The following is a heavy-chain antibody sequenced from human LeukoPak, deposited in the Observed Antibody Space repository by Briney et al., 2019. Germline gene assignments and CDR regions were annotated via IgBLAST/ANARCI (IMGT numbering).Heavy chain of an antibody. CDR3: ARDDQSVTMGRGQVNYYYYGMDV. V-gene: IGHV3-33*01. D-gene: IGHD3-10*01. CDR2: IWYDGSNK. CDR1: GFTFSSYG. Sequence: PGGSLRLSCAASGFTFSSYGMHWVRQAPGKGLEWVAVIWYDGSNKYYADSVKGRFTISRDNPRNTLFLQMNSVRAEDTAVYYCARDDQSVTMGRGQVNYYYYGMDVWGQGTTVTVSS. J-gene: IGHJ6*02.